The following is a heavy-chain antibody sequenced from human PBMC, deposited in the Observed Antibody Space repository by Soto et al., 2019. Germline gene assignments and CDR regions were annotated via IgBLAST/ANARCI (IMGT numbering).Heavy chain of an antibody. CDR1: GGTFSSYA. CDR3: ARAQGSSTSLEIYYSYYYGMDV. J-gene: IGHJ6*02. CDR2: IIPISGTA. V-gene: IGHV1-69*01. Sequence: QVQLVQSGAEVKKPGSSVKVSCKASGGTFSSYAISWVRQAPGQGLEWMGGIIPISGTANYAQKFQGRVTITADESTSTGYMELSSLRSEDTAVYYCARAQGSSTSLEIYYSYYYGMDVWGQGPTVTVSS. D-gene: IGHD2-2*01.